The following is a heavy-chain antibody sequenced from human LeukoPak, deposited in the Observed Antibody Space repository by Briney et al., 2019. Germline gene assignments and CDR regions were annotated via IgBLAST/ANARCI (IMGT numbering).Heavy chain of an antibody. CDR2: IKQDGSEK. V-gene: IGHV3-7*03. D-gene: IGHD5-18*01. CDR3: VLSSTARGGNDY. CDR1: GFTFSTHW. Sequence: GGSLRLSCAASGFTFSTHWMSWVRHAPGEGLEWVANIKQDGSEKYYVDSVKGRFTISRDNAKNSLYLQMNSLRAEDTAVYYCVLSSTARGGNDYWGQGTLVTVSS. J-gene: IGHJ4*02.